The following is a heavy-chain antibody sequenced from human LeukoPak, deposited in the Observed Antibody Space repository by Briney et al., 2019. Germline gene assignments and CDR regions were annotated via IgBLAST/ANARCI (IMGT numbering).Heavy chain of an antibody. CDR3: TTGPILGAFVI. D-gene: IGHD2-15*01. V-gene: IGHV3-15*01. CDR2: LKSKTDGGTT. Sequence: KSAGSLRLSCAASGFTFSNAWMSWVRQAPGKGLEWVGRLKSKTDGGTTDYAAPVKGRFTISRDDSKNTLYLQMNSLKTEDTAVYYCTTGPILGAFVIWGQGTMVTVSS. J-gene: IGHJ3*02. CDR1: GFTFSNAW.